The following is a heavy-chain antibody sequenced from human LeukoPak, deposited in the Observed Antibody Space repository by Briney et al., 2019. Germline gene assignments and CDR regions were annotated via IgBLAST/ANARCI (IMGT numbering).Heavy chain of an antibody. CDR2: ISSSSSTI. J-gene: IGHJ4*02. CDR3: ARTKEMASISYFDS. CDR1: GFTFSSYS. Sequence: PGGSLRLSCAASGFTFSSYSMNWVRQAPGKGLEWVSYISSSSSTIYYADSVKGRFTISRDNAKNSLYLQMNSLRAEDTAVYYCARTKEMASISYFDSWGQGTLVTVSS. V-gene: IGHV3-48*01. D-gene: IGHD5-24*01.